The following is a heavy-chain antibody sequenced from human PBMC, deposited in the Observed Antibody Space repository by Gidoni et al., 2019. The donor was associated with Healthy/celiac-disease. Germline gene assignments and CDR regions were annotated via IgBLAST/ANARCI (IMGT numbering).Heavy chain of an antibody. CDR3: AREVRGVTAIPGY. CDR2: IWYDGSNK. D-gene: IGHD2-21*02. Sequence: QVQLVESGGGVVQPGRSLRLSCAASGFTFSSYGMHWVRQAPGKGLGWVAVIWYDGSNKYYADSVKGRFTISRDNSKNTLYLQMNSLRAEDTAVYYCAREVRGVTAIPGYWGQGTLVTVSS. J-gene: IGHJ4*02. V-gene: IGHV3-33*01. CDR1: GFTFSSYG.